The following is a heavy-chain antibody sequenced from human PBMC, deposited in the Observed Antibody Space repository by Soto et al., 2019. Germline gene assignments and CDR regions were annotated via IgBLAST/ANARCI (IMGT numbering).Heavy chain of an antibody. Sequence: PSETLSLTCAVSGGSISSSNWWSWVRQPPGKGLEWIGEIYHSGSTNYNPSLKSRVTISVDKSKNQFSLKLSSVTAADTAVYYCARSDYGSGSYYFDYWGQGTLVTVSS. V-gene: IGHV4-4*02. J-gene: IGHJ4*02. CDR3: ARSDYGSGSYYFDY. D-gene: IGHD3-10*01. CDR1: GGSISSSNW. CDR2: IYHSGST.